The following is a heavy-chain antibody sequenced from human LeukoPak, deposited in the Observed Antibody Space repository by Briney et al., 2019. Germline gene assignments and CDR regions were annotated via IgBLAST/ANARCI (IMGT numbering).Heavy chain of an antibody. V-gene: IGHV4-59*01. CDR3: ARTAVAGIDY. CDR2: IYYSGST. CDR1: GGSISSYY. Sequence: SETLSLTCTVSGGSISSYYWSWIRQPPGKGLEWIGYIYYSGSTNYNPSLKSRVTTSVDTSKNQFSLKLSSVTAADTAVYYCARTAVAGIDYWGQGTLVTVSS. D-gene: IGHD6-19*01. J-gene: IGHJ4*02.